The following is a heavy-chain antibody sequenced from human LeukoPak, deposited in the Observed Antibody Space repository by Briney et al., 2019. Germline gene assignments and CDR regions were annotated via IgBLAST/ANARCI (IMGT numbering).Heavy chain of an antibody. Sequence: SETLSLTCTVSGGSISSRSYYWGWIRQPPGKGLEWIGSIYYSGSTYYKSSLKSRVTISVDTSENQFSLKLSSVTAADTAVYYCARAGYYYDSSRALDIWGQGTMVTVSS. CDR2: IYYSGST. D-gene: IGHD3-22*01. V-gene: IGHV4-39*01. CDR1: GGSISSRSYY. CDR3: ARAGYYYDSSRALDI. J-gene: IGHJ3*02.